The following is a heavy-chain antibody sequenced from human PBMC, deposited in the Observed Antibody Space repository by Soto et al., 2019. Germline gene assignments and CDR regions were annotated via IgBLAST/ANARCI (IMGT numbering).Heavy chain of an antibody. D-gene: IGHD4-17*01. Sequence: QVQLVESGGGVVQPGRSLRLSCAASGFTFSSYGMHWVRQAPGKGLEWVAVISYDGSNKYYADSVKGRFTISRDNSKNTLYLQMNSLRAEDTAVYYCAKEGSYGDYDYYFAYWGQGTLVTVSS. J-gene: IGHJ4*02. V-gene: IGHV3-30*18. CDR1: GFTFSSYG. CDR3: AKEGSYGDYDYYFAY. CDR2: ISYDGSNK.